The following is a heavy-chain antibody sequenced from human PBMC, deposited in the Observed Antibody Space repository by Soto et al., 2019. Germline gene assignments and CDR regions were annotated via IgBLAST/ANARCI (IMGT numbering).Heavy chain of an antibody. V-gene: IGHV1-18*01. D-gene: IGHD1-7*01. CDR2: ISAYNGNT. Sequence: QVQLVQSGAEVKKPGASVKVSCKASGYTFTSYGISWVRQAPGQGLEWMGWISAYNGNTNYAQKLQGRVTMTTDTSTSTADMELRSLRSDDTAVYYCARDEGYKWNYGGSWFDPWGQGTLVTVSS. CDR3: ARDEGYKWNYGGSWFDP. J-gene: IGHJ5*02. CDR1: GYTFTSYG.